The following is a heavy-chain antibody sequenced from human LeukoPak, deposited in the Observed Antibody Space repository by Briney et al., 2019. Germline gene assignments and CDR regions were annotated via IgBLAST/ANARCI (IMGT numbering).Heavy chain of an antibody. J-gene: IGHJ6*02. D-gene: IGHD3-3*01. CDR2: IYYSGST. CDR1: GGSISSGDYY. Sequence: SQTLSLTCTVSGGSISSGDYYWSWIRQPPGKGLEWIGYIYYSGSTYYNPSLKSRATISVDTSKNQFSLKLSSVTAADTAVYYCARDPRFLEWAYGMDVWGQGTTVTVSS. V-gene: IGHV4-30-4*01. CDR3: ARDPRFLEWAYGMDV.